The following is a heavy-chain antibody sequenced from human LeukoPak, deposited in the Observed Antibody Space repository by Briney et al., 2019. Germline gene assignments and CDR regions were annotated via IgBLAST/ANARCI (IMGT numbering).Heavy chain of an antibody. CDR1: GGSFSGYY. D-gene: IGHD2/OR15-2a*01. V-gene: IGHV4-34*01. CDR3: ARVYVIGGDNWFDP. CDR2: SDHGGST. J-gene: IGHJ5*02. Sequence: SETLSLTCAVYGGSFSGYYWTWIRQPPGRGLEWIGESDHGGSTNYNPSLKSRVAISVDTSKNQFSLKLSSVTAADTALYYCARVYVIGGDNWFDPWGQGTLVIVSS.